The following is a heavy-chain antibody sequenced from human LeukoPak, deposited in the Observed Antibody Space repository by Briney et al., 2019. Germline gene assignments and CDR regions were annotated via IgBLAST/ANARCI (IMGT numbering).Heavy chain of an antibody. Sequence: SETLSLTCTVSGGSISSGGYYWSWIRQPPGKGLEWIGYIYHSGSTYYNPSLKSRVTISVDRSKNQFSLKLSSVTAADTAVYYCARTSPIAVAGTGDWFDPWGQGTLVTVSS. V-gene: IGHV4-30-2*01. CDR2: IYHSGST. D-gene: IGHD6-19*01. CDR1: GGSISSGGYY. CDR3: ARTSPIAVAGTGDWFDP. J-gene: IGHJ5*02.